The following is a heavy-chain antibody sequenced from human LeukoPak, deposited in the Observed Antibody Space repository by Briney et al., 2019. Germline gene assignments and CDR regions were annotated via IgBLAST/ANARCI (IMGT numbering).Heavy chain of an antibody. CDR3: ARGWSPWIQLWSRYFAFDI. Sequence: SQTLSLTCAISGDSVSSNSAAWNWLRQSPSRGLEWLVRTYYRSKWYNDYAVSVKSRITINPDTSKNQFSLQLTSVTPEDTAVYYCARGWSPWIQLWSRYFAFDIGGQGKRVTVST. V-gene: IGHV6-1*01. CDR1: GDSVSSNSAA. J-gene: IGHJ3*02. D-gene: IGHD5-18*01. CDR2: TYYRSKWYN.